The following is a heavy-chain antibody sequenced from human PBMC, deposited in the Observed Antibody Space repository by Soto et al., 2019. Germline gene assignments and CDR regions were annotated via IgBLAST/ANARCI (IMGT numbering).Heavy chain of an antibody. CDR1: GNSISTTNW. V-gene: IGHV4-4*02. D-gene: IGHD3-22*01. CDR3: ARDVGYHYDGSPSGQFDF. CDR2: IYRSGST. Sequence: SETLSLTCVVSGNSISTTNWWSWVRQSPGEGLEWIGEIYRSGSTNYNPSLKSRVTISVDKSKNQFSLKLSSVTAADTAVYYCARDVGYHYDGSPSGQFDFWGQGTLVTVSS. J-gene: IGHJ4*02.